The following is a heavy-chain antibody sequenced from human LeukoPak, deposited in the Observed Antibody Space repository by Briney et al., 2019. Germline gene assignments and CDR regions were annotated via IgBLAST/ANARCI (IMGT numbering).Heavy chain of an antibody. CDR3: ARDSVEGATPDFDY. D-gene: IGHD1-26*01. CDR1: GFTFSDYY. J-gene: IGHJ4*02. CDR2: ISSSGSTI. V-gene: IGHV3-11*01. Sequence: GGSLRLSCAPSGFTFSDYYMSWIRQAPGKGLEWVSYISSSGSTIYYADSVKGRFIISRDKAKNSLYLQMNSLRDEDTDVYYCARDSVEGATPDFDYWGQGTLVTVSS.